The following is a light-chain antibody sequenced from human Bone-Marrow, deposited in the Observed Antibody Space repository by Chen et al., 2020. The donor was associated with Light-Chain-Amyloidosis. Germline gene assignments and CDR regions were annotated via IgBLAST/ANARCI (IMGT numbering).Light chain of an antibody. V-gene: IGLV3-21*02. CDR1: NIGSTS. Sequence: SYVLTQPSSVSVAPGQTATIACGGNNIGSTSVHWYQQTPGQAPLLVVYDDSDRPSGIPERLSGSNSGDPATRTISGGEAGDEADYYCQVWDRSSDRPVFGGGTKLPVL. CDR3: QVWDRSSDRPV. J-gene: IGLJ3*02. CDR2: DDS.